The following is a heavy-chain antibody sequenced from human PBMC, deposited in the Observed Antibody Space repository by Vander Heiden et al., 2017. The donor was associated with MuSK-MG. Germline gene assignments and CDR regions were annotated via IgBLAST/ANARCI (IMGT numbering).Heavy chain of an antibody. J-gene: IGHJ4*02. V-gene: IGHV3-23*01. Sequence: EVQLLESGGGLIQPGGSLRLSCAASGFTFASYAMNWVRQAPGKGLEWVSGISGSSSHIYYADAGKGRFTISRDNSKSTLYLQMNSMRDDDTALYYCAIQRGGQWLTPGRDWGQGNLVTVSS. CDR3: AIQRGGQWLTPGRD. CDR1: GFTFASYA. CDR2: ISGSSSHI. D-gene: IGHD3-22*01.